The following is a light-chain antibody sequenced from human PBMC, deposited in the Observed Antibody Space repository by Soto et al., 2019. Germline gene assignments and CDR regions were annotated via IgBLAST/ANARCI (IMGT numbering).Light chain of an antibody. CDR3: QQYNNWPIT. J-gene: IGKJ5*01. CDR2: GAS. CDR1: QSVSSSY. V-gene: IGKV3-20*01. Sequence: EIVLTQSPGTLSLSPGERATLSCRASQSVSSSYLAWYQQKPGQAPRLLIYGASSRATGIPDRFSGSGSGTDFTLTISRLEPEDFAVYYCQQYNNWPITFGRGTRLEIK.